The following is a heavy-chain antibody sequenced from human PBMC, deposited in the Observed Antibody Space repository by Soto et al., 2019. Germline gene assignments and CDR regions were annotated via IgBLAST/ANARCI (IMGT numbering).Heavy chain of an antibody. J-gene: IGHJ6*02. CDR3: ASSPRGYCSSTSCRELGNYYGMDV. CDR2: FDPSDSYT. V-gene: IGHV5-10-1*01. Sequence: PGESLKISCKGSGYSFTKYWISWVRQMPGKGLEWMGRFDPSDSYTNYSPSFQGHVTISADKSISTAYLQWSSLKASDTAMYYCASSPRGYCSSTSCRELGNYYGMDVWGQGTTVTVSS. CDR1: GYSFTKYW. D-gene: IGHD2-2*01.